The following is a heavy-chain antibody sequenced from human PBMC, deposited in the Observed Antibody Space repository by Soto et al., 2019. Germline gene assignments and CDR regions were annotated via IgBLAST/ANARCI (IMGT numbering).Heavy chain of an antibody. Sequence: QITLKASGPTLVKPTQTLTLTCTFSGFSLITSGVGVAWIRQPPGKALEGLAIITWDDDKPYSPSLKSRLTINKATSKVQVVLRMTNMDHVDTAKYYCAHRSDYGYYFDFWGQGTLVTVSS. V-gene: IGHV2-5*02. D-gene: IGHD3-10*01. CDR1: GFSLITSGVG. J-gene: IGHJ4*02. CDR3: AHRSDYGYYFDF. CDR2: ITWDDDK.